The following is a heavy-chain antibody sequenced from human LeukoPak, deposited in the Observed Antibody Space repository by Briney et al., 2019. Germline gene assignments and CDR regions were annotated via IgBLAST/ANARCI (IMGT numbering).Heavy chain of an antibody. D-gene: IGHD2-8*01. CDR3: AREDVVLVDAVRYYYYGMDV. J-gene: IGHJ6*02. Sequence: GASVKVSCKPSVYNFISYYMHWMRQAPAQGLEWMGIINPSSCSTSYAQKFQDRVTMHRDTSTSTVDMELSSLKSEDTAVYYCAREDVVLVDAVRYYYYGMDVWGQGTTVTVSS. CDR1: VYNFISYY. CDR2: INPSSCST. V-gene: IGHV1-46*01.